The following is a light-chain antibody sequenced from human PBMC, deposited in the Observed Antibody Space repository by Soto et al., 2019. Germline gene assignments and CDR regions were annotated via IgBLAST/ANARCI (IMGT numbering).Light chain of an antibody. CDR1: SNDIGTYNY. CDR3: SSYTTSITAI. CDR2: DVS. Sequence: QSVLTQPASVSGSPGQSITISCTGTSNDIGTYNYISWYQQHPGKAPKLIIYDVSDRPSGVSNRFSGSKSGNTASLTLSGLQAEDEADYYCSSYTTSITAIFGGGTKLTVL. V-gene: IGLV2-14*01. J-gene: IGLJ2*01.